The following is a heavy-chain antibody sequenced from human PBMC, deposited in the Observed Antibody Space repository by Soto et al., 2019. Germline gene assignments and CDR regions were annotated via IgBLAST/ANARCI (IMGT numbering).Heavy chain of an antibody. V-gene: IGHV3-33*01. CDR3: ARDKVLGIAAAVAPAY. J-gene: IGHJ4*02. CDR2: IWYDGSNK. CDR1: GFPFSSYG. Sequence: TGGSLRLSCAASGFPFSSYGMHWVRQAPGKGLEWVAVIWYDGSNKYYADSVKGRFTISRDNSKNTLYLQMNSLRAEDTAVYYCARDKVLGIAAAVAPAYWGQGTLVTVSS. D-gene: IGHD6-13*01.